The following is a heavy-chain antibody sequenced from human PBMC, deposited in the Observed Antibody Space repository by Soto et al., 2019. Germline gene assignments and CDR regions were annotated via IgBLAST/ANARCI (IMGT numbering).Heavy chain of an antibody. V-gene: IGHV3-9*01. Sequence: EVQLVESGGGLVQPGRSLRLSCAASGFTFDDYAMHWVRQAPGKGLEWVSGISWNSGSIGYADSVKGRFTISRDNAKNSLYLQMNSRRAEDTALYYCAKVGDCSGGSCQDYWGQGTLVTVSS. D-gene: IGHD2-15*01. CDR3: AKVGDCSGGSCQDY. CDR2: ISWNSGSI. J-gene: IGHJ4*02. CDR1: GFTFDDYA.